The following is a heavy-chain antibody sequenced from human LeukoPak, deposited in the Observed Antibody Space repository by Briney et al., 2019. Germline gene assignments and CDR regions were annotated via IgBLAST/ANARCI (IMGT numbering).Heavy chain of an antibody. D-gene: IGHD1-26*01. CDR2: INPYNINT. V-gene: IGHV1-18*01. CDR3: ARGHSGSSYNWFDP. CDR1: GYTFSNYG. Sequence: ASVKVSCKASGYTFSNYGVNWVRQAPGQGLEWMGWINPYNINTLYSARFQGRVIMTRDTSTSTVYMELRSLRSDDTAVYYCARGHSGSSYNWFDPWGQGTLVTVSS. J-gene: IGHJ5*02.